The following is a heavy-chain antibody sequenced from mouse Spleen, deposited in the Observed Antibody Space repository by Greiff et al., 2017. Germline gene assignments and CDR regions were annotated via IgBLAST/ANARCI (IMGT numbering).Heavy chain of an antibody. CDR3: ARNLGTTVVADY. D-gene: IGHD1-1*01. CDR2: IHPNSGST. V-gene: IGHV1-64*01. CDR1: GYTFTSYW. J-gene: IGHJ2*01. Sequence: QVQLQQPGAELVKPWASVKLSCKASGYTFTSYWMHWVKQRPGQGLEWIGMIHPNSGSTNYNEKFKSKATLTVDKSSSTAYMQLSSLTSEDSAVYYCARNLGTTVVADYWGQGTTLTVSS.